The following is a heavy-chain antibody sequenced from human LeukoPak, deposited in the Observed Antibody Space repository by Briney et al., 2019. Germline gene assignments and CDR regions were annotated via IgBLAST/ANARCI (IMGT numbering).Heavy chain of an antibody. V-gene: IGHV3-9*01. CDR1: GFTFDDYA. D-gene: IGHD4-23*01. CDR3: AKDIGGGNSGRFFDY. Sequence: GGSLRLSCAASGFTFDDYAMHWVRQAPGKGLEWVSGISWNSGSIGYADSVKGRFTISRDNAKNSLYLQMNSLGAEDTALYYCAKDIGGGNSGRFFDYWGQGTLVTVSS. J-gene: IGHJ4*02. CDR2: ISWNSGSI.